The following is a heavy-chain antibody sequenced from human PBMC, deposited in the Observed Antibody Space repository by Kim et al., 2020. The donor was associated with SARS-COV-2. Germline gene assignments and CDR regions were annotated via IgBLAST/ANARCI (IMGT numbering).Heavy chain of an antibody. CDR2: ISYEGSTQ. CDR3: ARNLVGDTDLGP. D-gene: IGHD1-26*01. CDR1: GFTFSSHV. Sequence: GGSLRLSCAASGFTFSSHVMHWVRQAPGKGLEWVALISYEGSTQRYTDSVKGRITVSRDNSKNILFLQMKSLRPEDTAVYYCARNLVGDTDLGPWGQGTLVTVSS. V-gene: IGHV3-30*03. J-gene: IGHJ5*02.